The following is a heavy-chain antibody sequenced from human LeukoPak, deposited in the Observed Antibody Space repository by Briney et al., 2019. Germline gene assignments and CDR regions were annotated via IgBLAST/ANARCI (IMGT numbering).Heavy chain of an antibody. CDR3: ARDGGGYSYGYYYYYYMDV. CDR1: GYSISSGYY. V-gene: IGHV4-61*02. D-gene: IGHD5-18*01. CDR2: IYTSGST. Sequence: SETLSLTCTVSGYSISSGYYWGWIRQPAGKGLEWIGRIYTSGSTNYNPSLKSRVTISVDTSKNQFSLKLSSVTAADTAVYYCARDGGGYSYGYYYYYYMDVWGKGTTVTISS. J-gene: IGHJ6*03.